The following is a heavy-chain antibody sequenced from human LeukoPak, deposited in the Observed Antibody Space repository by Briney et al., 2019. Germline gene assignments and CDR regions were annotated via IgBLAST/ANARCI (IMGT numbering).Heavy chain of an antibody. J-gene: IGHJ6*03. CDR1: GFTFSSYW. CDR2: IFYSGSI. CDR3: AKRRGLELLYYYMDV. Sequence: GSLRLSCAASGFTFSSYWMSWVRQPPGKALEWIGNIFYSGSIYYSPSLKSRVTISLDTSRNQFSLKLNSVTAADTAVYYCAKRRGLELLYYYMDVWGRGTTVTVSS. V-gene: IGHV4-59*12. D-gene: IGHD1-7*01.